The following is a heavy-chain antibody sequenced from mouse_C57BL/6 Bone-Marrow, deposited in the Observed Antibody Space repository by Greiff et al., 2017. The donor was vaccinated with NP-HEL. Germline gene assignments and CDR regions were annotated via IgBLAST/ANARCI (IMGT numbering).Heavy chain of an antibody. J-gene: IGHJ3*01. CDR1: GYTFTSYW. CDR3: ARYDYGFAD. V-gene: IGHV1-50*01. CDR2: IDPSDSYT. Sequence: VQLQQPGAELVKPGASVKLSCKASGYTFTSYWMQWVKQRPGQGLEWIGEIDPSDSYTNYNQKFKGKATLTVDTSSSTAYMQLSSLTSEDSAVYYCARYDYGFADWGKGTLVTVAA. D-gene: IGHD2-4*01.